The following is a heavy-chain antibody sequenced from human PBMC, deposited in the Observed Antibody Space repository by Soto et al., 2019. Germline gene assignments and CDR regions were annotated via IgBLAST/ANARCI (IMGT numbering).Heavy chain of an antibody. D-gene: IGHD5-18*01. CDR3: ARDLPHDVDTAMVTALNAFDI. CDR2: IIPIFGTA. V-gene: IGHV1-69*06. J-gene: IGHJ3*02. CDR1: GGTFSSYA. Sequence: QVQLVQSGAEVKKPGSSVKVSCKASGGTFSSYAISWVRQAPGQGLEWMGGIIPIFGTANYAQKFQGRVTINADKSTSTAYMELSSLRSEDTAVYYCARDLPHDVDTAMVTALNAFDIWGQGTMVTVSS.